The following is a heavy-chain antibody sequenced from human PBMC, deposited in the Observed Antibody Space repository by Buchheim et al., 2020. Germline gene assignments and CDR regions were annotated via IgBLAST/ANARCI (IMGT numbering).Heavy chain of an antibody. CDR3: AKGVGATSSYGMDV. V-gene: IGHV3-23*01. J-gene: IGHJ6*02. Sequence: EVQLLESGGGLVQPGGSLRLSCAASRFTFSSYAMTWVRQAPGKGLEWVSTISGSGNSTYYTDSVKGRFTISRDNSKNMLYLQMNSLRAEDTAVYYCAKGVGATSSYGMDVWGQGTT. CDR1: RFTFSSYA. D-gene: IGHD1-26*01. CDR2: ISGSGNST.